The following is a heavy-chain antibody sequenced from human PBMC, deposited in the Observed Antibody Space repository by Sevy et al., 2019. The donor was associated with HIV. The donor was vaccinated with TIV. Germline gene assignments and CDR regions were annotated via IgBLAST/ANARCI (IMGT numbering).Heavy chain of an antibody. J-gene: IGHJ4*02. V-gene: IGHV3-30*04. CDR1: GFTFSSYP. Sequence: GGSLRLSCAASGFTFSSYPMHWVRQAPGKGLEWVAVISYDGSNKYYADSVKGRLTISRDNSKNTLYVKMNSLRAEDTAVFYCGRDREMGNYYDSSGSIDYWGQGTLVTVSS. D-gene: IGHD3-22*01. CDR3: GRDREMGNYYDSSGSIDY. CDR2: ISYDGSNK.